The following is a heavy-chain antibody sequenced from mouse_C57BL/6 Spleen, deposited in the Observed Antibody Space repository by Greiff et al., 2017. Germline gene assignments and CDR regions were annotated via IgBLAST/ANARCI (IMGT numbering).Heavy chain of an antibody. V-gene: IGHV1-18*01. D-gene: IGHD2-5*01. CDR1: GYTFTDYN. CDR2: INPNNGGT. Sequence: VQLQQSGPELVKPGASVKIPCKASGYTFTDYNMDWVKQSHGKSLEWIGDINPNNGGTIYNQKFKGKATLTVDKSSSTAYMELRSLTSEDTAVYYCARSGYSNYNYYAMDYWGQGTSVTVSS. J-gene: IGHJ4*01. CDR3: ARSGYSNYNYYAMDY.